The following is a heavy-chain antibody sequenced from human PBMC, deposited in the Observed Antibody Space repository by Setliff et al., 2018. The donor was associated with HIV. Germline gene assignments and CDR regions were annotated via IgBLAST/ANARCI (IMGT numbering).Heavy chain of an antibody. V-gene: IGHV4-31*03. CDR1: GGSISSGGYY. CDR2: IYYSGST. J-gene: IGHJ5*02. Sequence: PSETLSLTCTVSGGSISSGGYYWSWIRQLPGKGLEWIGYIYYSGSTYYNPSLKSRVTISVDTSKNQFSLKLSSVTAADTAVYYCARGQRVLLLNWFDPWGQGTLVTVS. D-gene: IGHD3-10*01. CDR3: ARGQRVLLLNWFDP.